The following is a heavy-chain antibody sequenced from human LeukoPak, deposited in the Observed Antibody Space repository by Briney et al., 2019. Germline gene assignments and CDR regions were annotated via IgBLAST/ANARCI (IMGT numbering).Heavy chain of an antibody. CDR2: ISAYNGNT. CDR3: ARDLLISSVGVGGY. CDR1: GYTFSSYG. Sequence: ASVKVSCKASGYTFSSYGISWVRQAPGQGLEWMGWISAYNGNTNYAQKLLGRVMMTTDTSSSTSYMELRSLRSDDTAVYYCARDLLISSVGVGGYWGQGTLVTVSS. V-gene: IGHV1-18*04. J-gene: IGHJ4*02. D-gene: IGHD3-16*01.